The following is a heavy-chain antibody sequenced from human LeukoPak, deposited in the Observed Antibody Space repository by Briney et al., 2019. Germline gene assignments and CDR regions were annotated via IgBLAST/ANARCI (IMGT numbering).Heavy chain of an antibody. CDR1: GFTVSSNY. Sequence: PGGSLRLSCAASGFTVSSNYLSWVRQAPGKGLEWVSVIYSGGSTYYADSVKGRFTISRDNSKNTLYLQMNSLRAEDTAVYYCARVTVTTMFGMDVWGQGTTVTVSS. D-gene: IGHD4-4*01. CDR2: IYSGGST. V-gene: IGHV3-66*01. CDR3: ARVTVTTMFGMDV. J-gene: IGHJ6*02.